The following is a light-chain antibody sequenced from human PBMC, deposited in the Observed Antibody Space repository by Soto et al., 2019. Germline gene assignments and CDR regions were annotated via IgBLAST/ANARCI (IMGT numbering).Light chain of an antibody. CDR3: SSYTITATL. CDR1: TNDIGSYNY. J-gene: IGLJ2*01. CDR2: DVT. Sequence: QSALTQPASVSGSPGQSITLSCAGTTNDIGSYNYVSWYQQHPGKAPKLVISDVTNRPSGVSDRFSGSKSGNTAFLTISGLQAEDEADYYCSSYTITATLFGRGTKVTVL. V-gene: IGLV2-14*03.